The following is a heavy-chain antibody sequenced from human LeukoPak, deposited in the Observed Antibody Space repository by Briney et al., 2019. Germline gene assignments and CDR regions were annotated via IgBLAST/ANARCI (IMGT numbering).Heavy chain of an antibody. J-gene: IGHJ6*02. CDR1: GYTFTGYY. D-gene: IGHD2-2*01. CDR3: AREHCSSTSCYYYYYGMDV. CDR2: INPNSGGT. Sequence: ASLKVSCKASGYTFTGYYMHWVRQAPGQGLEWMGWINPNSGGTNYAQKFQGRVTMTRDTSISTAYMELSRLRSDDTAVYYCAREHCSSTSCYYYYYGMDVWGQGTTVTVSS. V-gene: IGHV1-2*02.